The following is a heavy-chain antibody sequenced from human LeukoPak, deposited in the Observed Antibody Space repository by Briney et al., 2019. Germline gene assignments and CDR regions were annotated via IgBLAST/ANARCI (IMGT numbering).Heavy chain of an antibody. CDR2: ISYDGSNK. D-gene: IGHD2-2*01. CDR1: GFTFSSYG. V-gene: IGHV3-30*03. Sequence: GGSLRLSCAASGFTFSSYGMHWVRQAPGKGLEWVAVISYDGSNKYYADSVKGRFTISRDNSKNTLYLQMNSLRAEDTAVYYCASLGVVPAAMPDYYYYYYMDVWGKGTTVTISS. J-gene: IGHJ6*03. CDR3: ASLGVVPAAMPDYYYYYYMDV.